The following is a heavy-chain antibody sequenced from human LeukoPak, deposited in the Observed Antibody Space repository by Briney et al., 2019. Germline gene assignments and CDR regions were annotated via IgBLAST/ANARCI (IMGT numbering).Heavy chain of an antibody. CDR3: AGHVDTDRVIYY. J-gene: IGHJ4*02. Sequence: GGSLRLSCAASGFTFSSYSMNWVRQAPGKGLEWVSSISSSSSYIYYADSVKGRFTISRDNAKNSLYLQMNSLRAEDTAVYYCAGHVDTDRVIYYWGQGTLVTVSS. CDR1: GFTFSSYS. D-gene: IGHD5-18*01. V-gene: IGHV3-21*01. CDR2: ISSSSSYI.